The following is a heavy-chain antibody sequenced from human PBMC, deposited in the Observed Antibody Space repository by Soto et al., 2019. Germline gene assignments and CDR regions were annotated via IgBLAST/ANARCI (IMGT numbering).Heavy chain of an antibody. CDR3: VKDLGYCNDGSCYAFDS. D-gene: IGHD2-15*01. V-gene: IGHV3-64D*08. CDR2: IRNNGGST. CDR1: GFIFSSYD. Sequence: GGSLRLSCSASGFIFSSYDMHWFRQAPGKGLEYVSGIRNNGGSTYYADSVKGRFAISRDNSKNTLYLQMSGLRVEDTALYYCVKDLGYCNDGSCYAFDSWGQGTMVTVSS. J-gene: IGHJ4*02.